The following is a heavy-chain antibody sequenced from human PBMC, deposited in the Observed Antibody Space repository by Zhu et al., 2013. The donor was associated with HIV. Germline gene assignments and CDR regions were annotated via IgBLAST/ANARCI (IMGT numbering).Heavy chain of an antibody. CDR1: GGTFSSYA. J-gene: IGHJ6*02. V-gene: IGHV1-69*01. CDR3: ARKYCSSTSCYRNGMDV. CDR2: IIPIFGTA. D-gene: IGHD2-2*01. Sequence: QVQLVQSGAEVKKPGSSVKVSCKASGGTFSSYAISWVRQAPGQGLEWMGGIIPIFGTANYAQKFQGRVTITADESTSTAYMELSSLRSEDTAVYYCARKYCSSTSCYRNGMDVWGQGTTVTVSS.